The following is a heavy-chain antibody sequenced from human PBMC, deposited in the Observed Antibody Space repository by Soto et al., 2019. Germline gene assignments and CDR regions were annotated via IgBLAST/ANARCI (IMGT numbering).Heavy chain of an antibody. V-gene: IGHV3-23*01. Sequence: GSLRLSCAASGFTFSSYAMSWVRQAPGKGLEWVSAISGSGGSTYYADSVKGRFTISRDNSKNTLYLQMNSLRAEDTAVYYCAKDLGGIAAAGTPPIFDYWGQGTLVTVSS. D-gene: IGHD6-13*01. J-gene: IGHJ4*02. CDR1: GFTFSSYA. CDR3: AKDLGGIAAAGTPPIFDY. CDR2: ISGSGGST.